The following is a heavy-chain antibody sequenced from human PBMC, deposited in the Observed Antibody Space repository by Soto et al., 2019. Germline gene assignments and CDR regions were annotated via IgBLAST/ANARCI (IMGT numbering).Heavy chain of an antibody. D-gene: IGHD3-10*01. CDR1: GDSISSGGYY. J-gene: IGHJ1*01. CDR2: IYYSGRT. V-gene: IGHV4-31*03. CDR3: ARVVDGSGSYYFQH. Sequence: QVQLQESGPGLVKPSQTLSLTCTVSGDSISSGGYYWSWIRQHPGKGLEWIGYIYYSGRTYYSPSLKSRVTISVATPKNQFSLKMSSVTAADTAVYYCARVVDGSGSYYFQHWGQGTLVTVSS.